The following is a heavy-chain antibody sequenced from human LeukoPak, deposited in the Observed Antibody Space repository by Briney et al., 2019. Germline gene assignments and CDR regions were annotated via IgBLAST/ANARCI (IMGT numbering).Heavy chain of an antibody. Sequence: GGSLRLSCAASGFTFRNYEMNWVRQAPGKGLEWVSYISSSGGAIYFADSVKGRFTISRDNAKNSLYLQMNSLRAEDTAVYYCARDGGGYSSSRYNWFDPWGQGTLVTVSS. D-gene: IGHD6-13*01. CDR2: ISSSGGAI. CDR3: ARDGGGYSSSRYNWFDP. J-gene: IGHJ5*02. V-gene: IGHV3-48*03. CDR1: GFTFRNYE.